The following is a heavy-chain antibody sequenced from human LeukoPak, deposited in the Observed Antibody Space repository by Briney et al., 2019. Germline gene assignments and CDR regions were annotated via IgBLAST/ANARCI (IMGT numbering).Heavy chain of an antibody. CDR1: GYTFTSYG. CDR2: ISAYNGNT. J-gene: IGHJ5*02. Sequence: ASVKVSCKASGYTFTSYGISWLRQAPGQGLEWMGRISAYNGNTNYAQKLQGRVTMTTDTSTSTAYMELRSLRSDDTAVYYCAFGSVVPAEGRWFDPWGQGTLVTVSS. D-gene: IGHD2-2*01. V-gene: IGHV1-18*01. CDR3: AFGSVVPAEGRWFDP.